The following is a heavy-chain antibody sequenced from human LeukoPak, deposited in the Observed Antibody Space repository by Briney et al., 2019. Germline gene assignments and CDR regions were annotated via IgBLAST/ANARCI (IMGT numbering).Heavy chain of an antibody. V-gene: IGHV4-34*01. Sequence: XXPGKGLEWIGEINHSGSTNYNPSLKSRVTISVDTSKNQFSLKLSSVTAADTAVYYCARGLRGWGQGTLVTVSS. CDR3: ARGLRG. D-gene: IGHD2-15*01. CDR2: INHSGST. J-gene: IGHJ4*02.